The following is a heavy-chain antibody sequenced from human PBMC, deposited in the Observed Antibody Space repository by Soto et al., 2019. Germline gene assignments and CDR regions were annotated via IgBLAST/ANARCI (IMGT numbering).Heavy chain of an antibody. CDR2: IFYGQGT. Sequence: QVQLQESGPGLVNPSETLSLTCSVSCGSVTSSTSSWAWVRQPPGKGLHWIGTIFYGQGTYYNPSLESRVTLSLDTSNIQFSLELPSVTAAYTAVYYCARQPTGYPNWFDAWGRGILVIVSS. J-gene: IGHJ5*02. CDR1: CGSVTSSTSS. CDR3: ARQPTGYPNWFDA. V-gene: IGHV4-39*01. D-gene: IGHD3-9*01.